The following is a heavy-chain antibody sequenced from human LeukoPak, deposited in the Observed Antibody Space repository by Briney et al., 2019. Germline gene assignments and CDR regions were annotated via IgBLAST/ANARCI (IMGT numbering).Heavy chain of an antibody. CDR1: GFTVSSNY. V-gene: IGHV3-53*01. J-gene: IGHJ4*02. CDR2: IYSGGST. CDR3: ARGGYCSGGSCLSDYFDY. Sequence: GGSLRLSCAASGFTVSSNYMSWVRQAPGKGLEWVSVIYSGGSTYYADSVKGRFTISRDNAKNTLYLQMNSLRAEDTAVYYCARGGYCSGGSCLSDYFDYWGQGTLVTVSS. D-gene: IGHD2-15*01.